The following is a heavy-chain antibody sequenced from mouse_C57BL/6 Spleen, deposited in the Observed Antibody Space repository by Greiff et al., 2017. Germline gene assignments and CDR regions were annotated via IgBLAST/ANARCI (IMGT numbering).Heavy chain of an antibody. D-gene: IGHD1-1*01. J-gene: IGHJ2*03. CDR2: IDPSDSYT. CDR1: GYTFTSYW. Sequence: QVQLQQPGAELVMPGASVKLSCKASGYTFTSYWMHWVKQRPGQGLEWIGEIDPSDSYTNYTQKFKGKSTLTVDKSSSTAYMQLSSLTSEDSAVYDCALITTVVATDYWGQGTSRTVSS. V-gene: IGHV1-69*01. CDR3: ALITTVVATDY.